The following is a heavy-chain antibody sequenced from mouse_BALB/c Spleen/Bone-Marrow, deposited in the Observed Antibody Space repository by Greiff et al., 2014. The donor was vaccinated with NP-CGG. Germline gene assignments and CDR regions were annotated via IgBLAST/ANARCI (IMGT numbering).Heavy chain of an antibody. V-gene: IGHV1-80*01. CDR3: ARVYYGNLDY. D-gene: IGHD2-1*01. CDR2: IHPGDGDT. Sequence: QVQLKESGAELVRPGSSVKISCKASGYTFSNFWMNWVKQRPGQGLEWIGQIHPGDGDTNNNGKFKGKASLTKDKSSSTAYMHLSSLSSEDSAVYFCARVYYGNLDYWGQGTTLTVSS. J-gene: IGHJ2*01. CDR1: GYTFSNFW.